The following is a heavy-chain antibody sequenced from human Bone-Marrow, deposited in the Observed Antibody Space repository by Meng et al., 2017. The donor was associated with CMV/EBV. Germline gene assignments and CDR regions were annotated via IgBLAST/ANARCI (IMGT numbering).Heavy chain of an antibody. CDR2: IKSKTDGGTT. J-gene: IGHJ4*02. V-gene: IGHV3-15*01. CDR3: TTEGLYNWNEGAFDY. Sequence: ESLKISWEASGFTFSNAWMSWVRQAPGKGLEWVGRIKSKTDGGTTDYAAPVKGRFTISRDDSKNTLYLQMNSLKTEDTAVYYCTTEGLYNWNEGAFDYWGQGTLVTVSS. CDR1: GFTFSNAW. D-gene: IGHD1-20*01.